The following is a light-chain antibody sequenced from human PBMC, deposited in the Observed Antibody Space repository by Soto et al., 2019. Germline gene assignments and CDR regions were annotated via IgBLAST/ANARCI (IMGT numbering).Light chain of an antibody. Sequence: DIQMTQSPSTLSASVGDRVTITCRASQSLSSWLAWYQQKPGKAPKSLIYKASSLESGVPSRFSGSGSGTEFTLTISSLQPDDFATYYCQQYLSYPITFGQGTRLAIK. V-gene: IGKV1-5*03. CDR3: QQYLSYPIT. J-gene: IGKJ5*01. CDR2: KAS. CDR1: QSLSSW.